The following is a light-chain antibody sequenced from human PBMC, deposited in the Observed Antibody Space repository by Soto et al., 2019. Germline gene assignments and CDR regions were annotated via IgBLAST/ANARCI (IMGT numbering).Light chain of an antibody. J-gene: IGKJ5*01. CDR1: QSVSNN. V-gene: IGKV3-15*01. Sequence: EIVMTQSPATLSVSPGERATLSCRASQSVSNNLAWYQQKPGQAPRLLIYGASTRATGIPARFTGSGSGTEFTLTISSLQSEDSAVYYCQKYNMRPGVTFGQGTRLEIK. CDR2: GAS. CDR3: QKYNMRPGVT.